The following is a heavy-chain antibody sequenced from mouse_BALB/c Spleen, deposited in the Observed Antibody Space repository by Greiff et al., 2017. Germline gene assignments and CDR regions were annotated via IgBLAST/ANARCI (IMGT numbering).Heavy chain of an antibody. CDR3: ARTSYGYVDYAMDY. V-gene: IGHV1-4*01. J-gene: IGHJ4*01. CDR1: GYTFTSYW. CDR2: INPSTGYT. Sequence: QVQLQQSGAELARPGASVKLSCKASGYTFTSYWMQWVKQRPGQGLEWIGYINPSTGYTEYNQKFKDKATLTADKSSSTAYMQLSSLTSEDSAVYYCARTSYGYVDYAMDYWGQGTSVTVSS. D-gene: IGHD1-2*01.